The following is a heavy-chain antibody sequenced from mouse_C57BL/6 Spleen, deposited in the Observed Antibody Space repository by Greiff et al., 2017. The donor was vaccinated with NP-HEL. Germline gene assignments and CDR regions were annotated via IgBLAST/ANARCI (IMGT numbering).Heavy chain of an antibody. D-gene: IGHD2-10*02. CDR3: AGRYGSAWFAY. CDR2: ISNGGGST. V-gene: IGHV5-12*01. CDR1: GFTFSDYY. Sequence: EVQVVESGGGLVQPGGSLKLSCAASGFTFSDYYMYWVRQTPEKRLEWVAYISNGGGSTYYPDTVKGRFTISRDNAKNTLYLQMSRRKSKDTAMYYCAGRYGSAWFAYWGQGTLVTVSA. J-gene: IGHJ3*01.